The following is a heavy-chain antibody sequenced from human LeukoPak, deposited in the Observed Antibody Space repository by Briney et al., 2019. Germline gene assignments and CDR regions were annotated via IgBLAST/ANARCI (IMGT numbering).Heavy chain of an antibody. Sequence: GGSLRLXCAASGFAFSSYWMTWVRQAPGKGLEWVANIKPDGSGKNHVDSVKGRFTISRDNAKNSLYLQMKGLRVEDTAVYYCSSQPAVLDLDCWGQGTLVTVSS. V-gene: IGHV3-7*01. J-gene: IGHJ4*02. CDR3: SSQPAVLDLDC. CDR2: IKPDGSGK. CDR1: GFAFSSYW. D-gene: IGHD6-19*01.